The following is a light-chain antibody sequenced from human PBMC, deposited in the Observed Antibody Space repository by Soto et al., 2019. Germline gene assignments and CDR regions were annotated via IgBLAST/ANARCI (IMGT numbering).Light chain of an antibody. V-gene: IGLV2-14*01. Sequence: QSVLTQPASVSGSPGQSITISCTGTSSDVGGYKYVSWYQQYPTKAPKLIIYEVSNRPSGVSNRFSGSKSGNTASLTISGLQAEDEADYYCTSYANSSPWVFGGGTKLTVL. J-gene: IGLJ3*02. CDR1: SSDVGGYKY. CDR3: TSYANSSPWV. CDR2: EVS.